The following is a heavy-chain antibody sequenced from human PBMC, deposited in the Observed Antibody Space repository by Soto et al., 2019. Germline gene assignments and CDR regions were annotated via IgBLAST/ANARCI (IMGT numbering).Heavy chain of an antibody. CDR1: GGSISSGNYY. J-gene: IGHJ5*02. CDR2: ISYSGST. Sequence: SETLSLTCTVSGGSISSGNYYWSWIRQPPGKGLEWIGFISYSGSTYYSTSLKSRVTISVATSKSQFSLNLSFVMAADPALYYCGRVPAPWARGPRVT. CDR3: GRVPAP. V-gene: IGHV4-30-4*01.